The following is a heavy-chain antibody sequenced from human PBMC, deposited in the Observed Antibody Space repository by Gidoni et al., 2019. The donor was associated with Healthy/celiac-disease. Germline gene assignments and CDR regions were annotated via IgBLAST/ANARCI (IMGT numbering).Heavy chain of an antibody. CDR2: IYYSGST. CDR1: GGSISSTSHY. D-gene: IGHD4-17*01. CDR3: ARLDYGDYVGQGYYYMDV. J-gene: IGHJ6*03. V-gene: IGHV4-39*01. Sequence: QLQLQASGPGLVKPSETLSLTCTVSGGSISSTSHYRGWIRQPPGKGLEWIGNIYYSGSTYYNPSIKSRLTISVDTSKNQFSLKLSSVTAADTAVYYCARLDYGDYVGQGYYYMDVWGKGTTVTVSS.